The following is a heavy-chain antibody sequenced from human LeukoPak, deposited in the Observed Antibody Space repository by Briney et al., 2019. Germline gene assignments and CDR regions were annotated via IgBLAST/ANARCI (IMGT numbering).Heavy chain of an antibody. D-gene: IGHD6-19*01. CDR2: INPSDVYT. CDR1: GFTFNTYV. V-gene: IGHV3-23*01. CDR3: ARLAVRVAVGGQDY. J-gene: IGHJ4*02. Sequence: PGGSLRLSCAISGFTFNTYVIYWVRQAPGKGLEWLSAINPSDVYTSYAVAVKGRFAVSRDNSRKTVYLHKNSLTAEGTALYYCARLAVRVAVGGQDYWGQGTLVTVSS.